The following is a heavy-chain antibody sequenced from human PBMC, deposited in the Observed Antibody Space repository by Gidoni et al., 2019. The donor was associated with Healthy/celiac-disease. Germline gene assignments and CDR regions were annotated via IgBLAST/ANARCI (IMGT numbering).Heavy chain of an antibody. D-gene: IGHD3-10*01. CDR1: GFTFSSYA. J-gene: IGHJ4*02. CDR3: ASLGRGSMGY. V-gene: IGHV3-30-3*01. Sequence: QVQLVESGGGVVQPGRSLRLSCAASGFTFSSYAMHWVRQAPGKGLEWVAVISYDGSNKYYADSVKVRFTISRDNSKNTLYLQMNSLRAEDTAVYYCASLGRGSMGYWGQGTLVTVSS. CDR2: ISYDGSNK.